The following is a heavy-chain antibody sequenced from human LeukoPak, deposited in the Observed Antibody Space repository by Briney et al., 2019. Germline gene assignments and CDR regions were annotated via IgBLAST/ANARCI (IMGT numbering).Heavy chain of an antibody. CDR2: INHSEST. V-gene: IGHV4-34*01. D-gene: IGHD5-18*01. CDR3: ARDPHTAMAFDY. CDR1: GGSISGYY. J-gene: IGHJ4*02. Sequence: SETLSLTCAVYGGSISGYYWSWIRQPPGKGLEWIGEINHSESTNYNPSLKSRVTISVDTSKNQFSLKLSSVTAADTAVYYCARDPHTAMAFDYWGQGTLVTVSS.